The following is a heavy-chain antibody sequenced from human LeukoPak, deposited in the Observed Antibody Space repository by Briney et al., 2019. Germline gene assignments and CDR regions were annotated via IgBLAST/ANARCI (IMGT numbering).Heavy chain of an antibody. CDR2: ISYDGNNK. CDR3: AKEGSSGPTSHDY. D-gene: IGHD6-19*01. CDR1: GFTFSTYG. Sequence: PGRSLRLSCAAPGFTFSTYGMHWVRQAPGKGLEWVAVISYDGNNKYSAGSVKGRFTISRDNSKNTLYLQMNSLRAEDTAIYYCAKEGSSGPTSHDYWGQGTLVTVSS. J-gene: IGHJ4*02. V-gene: IGHV3-30*18.